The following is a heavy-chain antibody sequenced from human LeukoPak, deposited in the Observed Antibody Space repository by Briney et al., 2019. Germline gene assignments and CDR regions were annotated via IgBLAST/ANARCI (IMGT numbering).Heavy chain of an antibody. Sequence: GGSLRLSCAASGFTFSSYAMHWVRKAPGPGLERVAVISYDGSNKYYADSVKGRFTISRDNSTNTLYLQMNSLRAEDTAVYYCAREGGYCSSTSCHRGSYYYYGMDVWGRGTTVTVSS. J-gene: IGHJ6*02. CDR1: GFTFSSYA. CDR2: ISYDGSNK. CDR3: AREGGYCSSTSCHRGSYYYYGMDV. V-gene: IGHV3-30-3*01. D-gene: IGHD2-2*03.